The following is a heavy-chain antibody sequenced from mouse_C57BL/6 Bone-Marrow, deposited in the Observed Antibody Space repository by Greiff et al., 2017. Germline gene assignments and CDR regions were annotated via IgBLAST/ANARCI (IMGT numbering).Heavy chain of an antibody. CDR1: GFNIKDYY. CDR2: IDPEDGET. V-gene: IGHV14-2*01. CDR3: AGGDYDDAMDY. Sequence: EVQRVESGAELVKPGASVKLSCTASGFNIKDYYMHWVKQRTEQGLEWIGRIDPEDGETKYAPKFQGKATITADTSSNTAYLQLSSLTSEDAAVYYCAGGDYDDAMDYWGQGTSVTVSS. J-gene: IGHJ4*01. D-gene: IGHD2-4*01.